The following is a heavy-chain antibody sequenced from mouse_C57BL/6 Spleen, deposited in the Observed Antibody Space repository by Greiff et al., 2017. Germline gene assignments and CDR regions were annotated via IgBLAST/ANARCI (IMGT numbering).Heavy chain of an antibody. J-gene: IGHJ3*01. V-gene: IGHV1-69*01. CDR1: GYTFTSYW. Sequence: QVQLQQPGAELVMPGASVKLSCKASGYTFTSYWMHWVKQRPGQGLEWIGEIDPSDSYTNYNQKFKGKSTLTVDKSSSTAYMQLSSLTSEDSAVYYCARRDYYGSSSAWFAYWGQGTLVTVSA. CDR2: IDPSDSYT. CDR3: ARRDYYGSSSAWFAY. D-gene: IGHD1-1*01.